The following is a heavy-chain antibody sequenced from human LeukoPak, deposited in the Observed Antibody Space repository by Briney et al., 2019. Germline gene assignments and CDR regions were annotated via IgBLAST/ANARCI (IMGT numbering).Heavy chain of an antibody. CDR1: GDSVSSNSAA. J-gene: IGHJ4*02. CDR3: ARFYCSGGSCSYLDY. CDR2: TYYRSKWYN. V-gene: IGHV6-1*01. D-gene: IGHD2-15*01. Sequence: SQTLSLTCAISGDSVSSNSAAWNWIRQSPSRGLEWLGRTYYRSKWYNDYAVSVKSRMTINPDTSKNQFSLQLNSVTPEDTAVYYCARFYCSGGSCSYLDYWGQGALVTVSS.